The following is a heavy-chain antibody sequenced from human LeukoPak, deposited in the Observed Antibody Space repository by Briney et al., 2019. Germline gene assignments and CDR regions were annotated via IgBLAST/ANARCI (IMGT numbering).Heavy chain of an antibody. CDR1: GGSISSTTYY. CDR3: ARVAIYYDTSGYVWPHWFDA. D-gene: IGHD3-22*01. Sequence: PSETLSLTCTVSGGSISSTTYYWGWIRQPPGKGLEWIGSMPYSGRTYYNLSLKSRVRTFINTSKNQFSLQLTSVTAADTAVYYCARVAIYYDTSGYVWPHWFDAWGQGTLITVSS. CDR2: MPYSGRT. J-gene: IGHJ5*02. V-gene: IGHV4-39*07.